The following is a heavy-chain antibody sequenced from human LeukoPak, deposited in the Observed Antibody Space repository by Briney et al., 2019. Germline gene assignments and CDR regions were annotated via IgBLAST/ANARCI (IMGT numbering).Heavy chain of an antibody. CDR2: IEGDGSAS. D-gene: IGHD3-10*01. V-gene: IGHV3-23*01. J-gene: IGHJ3*02. CDR1: GFIFSNYA. CDR3: VKDMVQRNGIFDPFDI. Sequence: GGSLRLSCAVSGFIFSNYAMTWVRQAPGKGLEWVSSIEGDGSASYYADSVKGRFAISRDDPKNTLYLQLTSLRFEDTAIYFCVKDMVQRNGIFDPFDIWGQGTMVTVSS.